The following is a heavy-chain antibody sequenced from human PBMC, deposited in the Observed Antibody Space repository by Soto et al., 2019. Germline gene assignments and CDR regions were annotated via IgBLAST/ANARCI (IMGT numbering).Heavy chain of an antibody. CDR2: INPDDSET. Sequence: VQLVQSGAEVKKPGESLKISCQGSGYSFASSWIAWVRQMPGKDLEWMGIINPDDSETRYSPSFQGQVTISADKSISTAYLQWSSLKASDTAMYYCARRHAKGVQLWLDYHYYYGMDVWGQGTTVTVSS. CDR1: GYSFASSW. V-gene: IGHV5-51*01. CDR3: ARRHAKGVQLWLDYHYYYGMDV. D-gene: IGHD6-19*01. J-gene: IGHJ6*02.